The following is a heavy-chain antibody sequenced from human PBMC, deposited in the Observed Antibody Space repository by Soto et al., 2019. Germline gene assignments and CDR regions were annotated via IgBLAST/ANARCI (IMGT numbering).Heavy chain of an antibody. CDR3: ARAFGIIGYYYYMDV. Sequence: QVQLQQWGAGLLKPSETLSLTCAVYGGSFSGYYWSWIRQPPGKGLEWIGEINHSGSTNYNPSLNSRVTISVDTSKNQFSLKLSSVTAADTAGYYCARAFGIIGYYYYMDVWGKGTTVTVSS. CDR1: GGSFSGYY. D-gene: IGHD3-3*01. CDR2: INHSGST. V-gene: IGHV4-34*01. J-gene: IGHJ6*03.